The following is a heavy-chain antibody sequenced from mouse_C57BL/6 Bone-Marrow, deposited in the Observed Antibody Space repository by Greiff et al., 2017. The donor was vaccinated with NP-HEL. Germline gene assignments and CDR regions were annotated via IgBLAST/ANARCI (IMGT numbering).Heavy chain of an antibody. V-gene: IGHV1-64*01. J-gene: IGHJ4*01. CDR2: IHPNSGST. D-gene: IGHD1-1*01. CDR3: AVITTVVASMDY. CDR1: GYTFTSYW. Sequence: VKLQQSGAELVKPGASVKLSCKASGYTFTSYWMHWVKQRPGQGLEWIGMIHPNSGSTNYNEKFKSKATLTVDKSSSTAYMQLSSLTSEDSAVYYCAVITTVVASMDYWGQGTSVTVSS.